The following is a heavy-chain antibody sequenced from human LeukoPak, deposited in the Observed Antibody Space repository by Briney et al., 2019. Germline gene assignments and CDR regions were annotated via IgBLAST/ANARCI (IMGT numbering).Heavy chain of an antibody. CDR1: GFTFDDYA. J-gene: IGHJ4*02. D-gene: IGHD5-24*01. CDR2: ISGDAGST. Sequence: PGGSLRLSCAASGFTFDDYAMHWVRQAPGKGLEWVSLISGDAGSTYYADSVKGRFTISRDDSKNSLYLQMNSLRTEDTAFYYCAKYIYRGLDMATRPDYWGQGTLVTVSS. CDR3: AKYIYRGLDMATRPDY. V-gene: IGHV3-43*02.